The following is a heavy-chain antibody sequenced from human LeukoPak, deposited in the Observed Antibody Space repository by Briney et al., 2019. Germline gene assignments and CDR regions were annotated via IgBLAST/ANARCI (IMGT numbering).Heavy chain of an antibody. CDR3: ARVRRHYDSSGYPSRLFDY. V-gene: IGHV4-30-2*01. CDR2: IHHSGST. J-gene: IGHJ4*02. D-gene: IGHD3-22*01. Sequence: PSETLSLTCTVSGGSISSDGYYWSWIRQPPGKGLEWIGHIHHSGSTHYNSSLKSRVTISMDRSENQVSLKLNSVTAADTAVYYCARVRRHYDSSGYPSRLFDYWGQGTLVTVSS. CDR1: GGSISSDGYY.